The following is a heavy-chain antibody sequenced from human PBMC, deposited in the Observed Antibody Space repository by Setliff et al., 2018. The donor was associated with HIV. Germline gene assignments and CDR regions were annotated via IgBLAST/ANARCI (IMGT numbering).Heavy chain of an antibody. CDR1: GFSFRTYW. Sequence: PGGSLRLSCAASGFSFRTYWMSWVRQAPGKGLEWVANMKYDGTEIYYVDAVKGRFTISRDNAKKSVFLHMNSLRGEDTAVYYCVREGEYFDTIGHYLVRRFFDLWGQGTMVTVS. CDR3: VREGEYFDTIGHYLVRRFFDL. V-gene: IGHV3-7*01. CDR2: MKYDGTEI. D-gene: IGHD3-9*01. J-gene: IGHJ3*01.